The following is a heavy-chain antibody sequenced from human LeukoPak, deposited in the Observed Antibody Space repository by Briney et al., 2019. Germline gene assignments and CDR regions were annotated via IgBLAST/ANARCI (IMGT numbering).Heavy chain of an antibody. D-gene: IGHD1-26*01. CDR3: TTDHDSVSYYYFDY. CDR1: GFTFSNAW. V-gene: IGHV3-15*01. CDR2: IKSKTDGRTT. J-gene: IGHJ4*02. Sequence: GGSLRLSCAASGFTFSNAWMSWVRQAPGKGLEWVGRIKSKTDGRTTDYAAPVKGRFTISRDDSKNTLYLQMNSLKTEDTAVYYCTTDHDSVSYYYFDYWGQGTLVSVSS.